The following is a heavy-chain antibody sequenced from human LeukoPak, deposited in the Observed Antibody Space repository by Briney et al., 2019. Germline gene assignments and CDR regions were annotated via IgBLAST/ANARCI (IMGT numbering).Heavy chain of an antibody. CDR1: GYSFTSYW. J-gene: IGHJ5*02. CDR3: ARTAITMVRGVKGYNWFDP. V-gene: IGHV5-51*01. CDR2: IYPGDSDT. D-gene: IGHD3-10*01. Sequence: GESLKISCKGSGYSFTSYWIGWVRQMPGKGLEWMGIIYPGDSDTRYSPSFQGQVTISADKSISTAYLQWSSLKASDTAMHYCARTAITMVRGVKGYNWFDPWGQGTLVTVSS.